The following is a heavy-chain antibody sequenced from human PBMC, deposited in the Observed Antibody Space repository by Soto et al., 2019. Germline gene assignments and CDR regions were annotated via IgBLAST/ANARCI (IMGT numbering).Heavy chain of an antibody. CDR3: ARDGITMVRGVYNWFDP. CDR1: GYTFTSYY. Sequence: ASVKVSCKASGYTFTSYYMHWVRQAPGQGLEWMGIINPSGGSTSYAQKFQGRVTMTRDTSTSTVYMELSSLRSEDTAVYYCARDGITMVRGVYNWFDPCGQGTLVTVSS. V-gene: IGHV1-46*03. J-gene: IGHJ5*02. D-gene: IGHD3-10*01. CDR2: INPSGGST.